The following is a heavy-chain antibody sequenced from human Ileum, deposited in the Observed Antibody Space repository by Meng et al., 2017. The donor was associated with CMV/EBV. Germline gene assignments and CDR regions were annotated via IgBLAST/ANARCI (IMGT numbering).Heavy chain of an antibody. Sequence: QVQLGHAGTEAQKPGASVKVSCKTSGYTFTAKHLHWVRQAPGQGLEWMGWIYPQNGGTYFAQKFQGRVTMTSDTSITTAYMELSSLTSDDTAIYYCVKEDWYFDFWGQGTLVTVSS. V-gene: IGHV1-2*02. CDR3: VKEDWYFDF. CDR2: IYPQNGGT. CDR1: GYTFTAKH. J-gene: IGHJ4*02. D-gene: IGHD3-9*01.